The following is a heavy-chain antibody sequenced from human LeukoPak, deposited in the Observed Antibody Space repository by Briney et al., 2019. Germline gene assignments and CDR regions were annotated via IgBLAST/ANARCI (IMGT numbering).Heavy chain of an antibody. J-gene: IGHJ6*02. CDR1: GGSISSSSYY. V-gene: IGHV4-39*01. CDR3: AGIAVAGISNYYYYGMDV. D-gene: IGHD6-19*01. Sequence: SETLSLTCTGSGGSISSSSYYWGWIRQPPGKGLEWIGSIYYSGSTYYNPSLKSRVTISVDTSKNQFSLKLSSVTAADTAVYYCAGIAVAGISNYYYYGMDVWGQGTTVTVSS. CDR2: IYYSGST.